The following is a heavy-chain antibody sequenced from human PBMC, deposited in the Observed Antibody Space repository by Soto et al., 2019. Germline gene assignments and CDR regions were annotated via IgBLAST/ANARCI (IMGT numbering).Heavy chain of an antibody. CDR1: GFSLTVNGAG. CDR3: AHPYNATFYYFDS. D-gene: IGHD1-20*01. CDR2: SWWNDDR. J-gene: IGHJ4*02. V-gene: IGHV2-5*01. Sequence: QITLKESGPTQVKPTQTLTLTCTFSGFSLTVNGAGVGWIRQPPGKALEWLAISWWNDDRSYSPSLENRLTNTTDPSKNPVVLTMTNMDPVDTATYYCAHPYNATFYYFDSWGQGNLVTVSP.